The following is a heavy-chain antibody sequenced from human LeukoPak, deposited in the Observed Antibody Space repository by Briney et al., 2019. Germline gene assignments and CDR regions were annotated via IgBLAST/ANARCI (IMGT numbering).Heavy chain of an antibody. J-gene: IGHJ5*02. CDR1: GYTFTGYY. D-gene: IGHD6-13*01. CDR3: ARGTSIAAAGKGWWFDP. Sequence: ASVKVSCKASGYTFTGYYMHWVRQASGQGFEWMGWINPNSGGTNYAQKFQGRGTMTRATSISTAYMELSRLRSADTAVYYCARGTSIAAAGKGWWFDPWGQGTLVTVSS. CDR2: INPNSGGT. V-gene: IGHV1-2*02.